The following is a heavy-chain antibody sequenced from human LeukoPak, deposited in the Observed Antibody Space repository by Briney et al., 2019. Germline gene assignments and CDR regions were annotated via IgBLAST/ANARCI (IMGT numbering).Heavy chain of an antibody. CDR2: INSDGSST. D-gene: IGHD6-6*01. J-gene: IGHJ4*02. Sequence: GGSLRLSRAASGFTFSSYWMHWVRQAPGKGLVWVSRINSDGSSTSYADSVKGRFTISRDNAKNTLYLQMNSLRAEDTAVYYCARTPQGSSSYDEGYFDYWGQGTLVTVSS. V-gene: IGHV3-74*01. CDR1: GFTFSSYW. CDR3: ARTPQGSSSYDEGYFDY.